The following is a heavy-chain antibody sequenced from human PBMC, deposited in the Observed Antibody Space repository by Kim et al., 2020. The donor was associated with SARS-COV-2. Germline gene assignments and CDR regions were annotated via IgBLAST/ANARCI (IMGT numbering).Heavy chain of an antibody. CDR2: IYYSGST. V-gene: IGHV4-59*01. Sequence: SETLSLTCTVSGGSISSYYWSWIRQPPGKGLEWIGYIYYSGSTNYNPSLKSRVTISVDTSKNQFSLKLSSVTAADTAVYYCARGSYGYSPFDYWGQGTLV. CDR3: ARGSYGYSPFDY. D-gene: IGHD5-18*01. CDR1: GGSISSYY. J-gene: IGHJ4*02.